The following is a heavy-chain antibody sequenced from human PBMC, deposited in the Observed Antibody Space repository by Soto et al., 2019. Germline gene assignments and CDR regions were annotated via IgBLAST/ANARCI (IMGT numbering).Heavy chain of an antibody. D-gene: IGHD6-19*01. Sequence: PSETLSLTCTVSGGSISPYFWSWIRQPAGTGLESIGRTYFSGSTHYEPSFKSRVTMSVDRSKKQVTLKMRSMTAADTAVYYCAREGGYFDSSGSGVYHYYGVDVWGQGTTVTSP. J-gene: IGHJ6*02. V-gene: IGHV4-4*07. CDR2: TYFSGST. CDR3: AREGGYFDSSGSGVYHYYGVDV. CDR1: GGSISPYF.